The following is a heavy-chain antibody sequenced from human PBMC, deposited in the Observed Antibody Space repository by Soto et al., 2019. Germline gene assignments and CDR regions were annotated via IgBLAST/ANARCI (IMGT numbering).Heavy chain of an antibody. CDR2: INPNSGGT. CDR1: GYTFTGYY. CDR3: PRGPLVVVPAAIYFLGMDV. Sequence: QVQLVQSGAEVKKPGASVKVSCKASGYTFTGYYMHWLRQAPGQGLEWMGWINPNSGGTNYAQKFQGWVTITRDTSISTAYMELSRLRSDDMAVYYCPRGPLVVVPAAIYFLGMDVWCQGTTVTVTS. J-gene: IGHJ6*02. V-gene: IGHV1-2*04. D-gene: IGHD2-2*01.